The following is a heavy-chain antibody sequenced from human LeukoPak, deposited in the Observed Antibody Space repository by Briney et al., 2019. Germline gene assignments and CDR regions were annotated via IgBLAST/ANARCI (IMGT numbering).Heavy chain of an antibody. V-gene: IGHV3-23*01. D-gene: IGHD2-21*02. J-gene: IGHJ4*02. CDR1: GFTFSSYS. CDR2: ISGGGDVT. CDR3: VREDTPTTANY. Sequence: PGGSLRLSCAASGFTFSSYSMNRVRQAPGKGLEWVSAISGGGDVTYYADSVKGRFTISRDNSKDTLFLQMHSLRPGDTAVYYCVREDTPTTANYWGQGTLVTISS.